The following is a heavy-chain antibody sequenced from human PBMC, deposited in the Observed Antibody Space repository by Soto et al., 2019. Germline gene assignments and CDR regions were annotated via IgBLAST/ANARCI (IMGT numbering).Heavy chain of an antibody. CDR1: GGTFSSYA. D-gene: IGHD3-22*01. V-gene: IGHV1-69*01. CDR3: ARSHDSSGYYRAYFDY. J-gene: IGHJ4*02. CDR2: IIPIFGTA. Sequence: QVQLVQSGAEVKKPGSSVKVSCKASGGTFSSYAISWVRQAPGQGLEWMGGIIPIFGTANYAQKFQGRVTSTADEFTSTAYMELSSLRSEDTAVYYCARSHDSSGYYRAYFDYWGQGTLVTVSS.